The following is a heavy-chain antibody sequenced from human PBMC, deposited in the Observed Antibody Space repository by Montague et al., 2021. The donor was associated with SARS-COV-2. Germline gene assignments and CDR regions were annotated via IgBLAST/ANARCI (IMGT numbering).Heavy chain of an antibody. CDR1: GGSFSGYY. D-gene: IGHD2-15*01. Sequence: SETLSLTCAVSGGSFSGYYWSWIRQPPGKGLEWIGEIYHSGSTNYNPSLKSRVTISVDTSKNQFSLKLSSVTAADTAVYYCVRGSGCSGGSCYSECDPHNCAMDVWGQGTTVTVSS. CDR2: IYHSGST. CDR3: VRGSGCSGGSCYSECDPHNCAMDV. J-gene: IGHJ6*02. V-gene: IGHV4-34*01.